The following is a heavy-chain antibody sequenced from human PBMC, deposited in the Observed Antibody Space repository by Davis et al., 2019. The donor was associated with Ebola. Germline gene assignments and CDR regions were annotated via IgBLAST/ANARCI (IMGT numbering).Heavy chain of an antibody. CDR3: AKSSLETPFDY. J-gene: IGHJ4*02. CDR1: GFTFHSYA. D-gene: IGHD4-23*01. Sequence: GGSLRLSCAASGFTFHSYAMSWVRQAPWKGLYWVSSISESGGSTYYADSVKGRFTISRDNSNNTLSLQMNSLRAEDTAVYYCAKSSLETPFDYWGQGTLDTVSS. CDR2: ISESGGST. V-gene: IGHV3-23*01.